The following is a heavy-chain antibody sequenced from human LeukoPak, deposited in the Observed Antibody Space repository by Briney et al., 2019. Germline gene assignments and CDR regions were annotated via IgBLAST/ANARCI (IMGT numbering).Heavy chain of an antibody. CDR2: TRNKANSYTT. CDR1: GFTFSDHY. D-gene: IGHD4-17*01. V-gene: IGHV3-72*01. J-gene: IGHJ6*02. CDR3: ARATYGDYPYYYYGMDV. Sequence: GGSLRLSCAASGFTFSDHYMDWVRQAPGKGLEWVGRTRNKANSYTTEYAASVKGRFTISRDDSKNSLYLQMNSLKTEDTAVYYCARATYGDYPYYYYGMDVWGQGTTVTVSS.